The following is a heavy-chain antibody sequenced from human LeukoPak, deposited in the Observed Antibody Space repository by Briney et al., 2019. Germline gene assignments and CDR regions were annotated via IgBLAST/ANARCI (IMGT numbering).Heavy chain of an antibody. CDR3: ARGRFLEWLSESNWFDP. J-gene: IGHJ5*02. CDR1: GFTFSDYY. V-gene: IGHV3-11*01. Sequence: GGSLRLSCAASGFTFSDYYMSWIRQAPGKGLEWVSYISSSGSTIYYADSVKGRFTISRDNAKNSLYLQMNSLRAEDTAVYYCARGRFLEWLSESNWFDPWGQGTLVTVSS. D-gene: IGHD3-3*01. CDR2: ISSSGSTI.